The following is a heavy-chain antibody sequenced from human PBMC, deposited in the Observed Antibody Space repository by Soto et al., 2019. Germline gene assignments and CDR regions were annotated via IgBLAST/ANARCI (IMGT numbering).Heavy chain of an antibody. CDR2: ISENGDRQ. V-gene: IGHV3-30-3*01. D-gene: IGHD4-17*01. J-gene: IGHJ4*02. CDR1: GLTFTSSS. Sequence: SLRLSCTTSGLTFTSSSFHWVRQAPGKGLEWVAVISENGDRQYSTESVRGRFLVSRDSSKNTVYLQMNSLRPEDTGVYFCARRLATTVSALGYWGQGALVTVS. CDR3: ARRLATTVSALGY.